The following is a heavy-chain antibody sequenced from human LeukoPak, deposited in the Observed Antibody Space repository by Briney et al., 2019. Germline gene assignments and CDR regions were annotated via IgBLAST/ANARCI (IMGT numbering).Heavy chain of an antibody. CDR1: GGSISSYY. J-gene: IGHJ6*03. V-gene: IGHV4-4*07. CDR2: IYTSGST. CDR3: ARESEYCSSTGYLVYYYYYYMDV. D-gene: IGHD2-2*01. Sequence: KPSETLSLTCTVSGGSISSYYWSWIRQPAGKGLEWIGRIYTSGSTNYNPSLKSRVTMSVDTSKNQFSLKLSSVTAADTAVYYCARESEYCSSTGYLVYYYYYYMDVWGKGTTVTVSS.